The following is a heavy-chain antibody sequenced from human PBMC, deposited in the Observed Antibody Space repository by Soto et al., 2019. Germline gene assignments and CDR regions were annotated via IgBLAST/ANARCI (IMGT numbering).Heavy chain of an antibody. CDR2: IYYSGST. Sequence: SETLSLTCTVSGGSISSYYWSWIRQPPGKGLEWIGYIYYSGSTNYNPSLKSRVTISVDTSKNQFSLKLSSVTAADTAVYYCARVDYDILTGYYHFDYWGQGTLVTVSS. J-gene: IGHJ4*02. CDR1: GGSISSYY. V-gene: IGHV4-59*01. CDR3: ARVDYDILTGYYHFDY. D-gene: IGHD3-9*01.